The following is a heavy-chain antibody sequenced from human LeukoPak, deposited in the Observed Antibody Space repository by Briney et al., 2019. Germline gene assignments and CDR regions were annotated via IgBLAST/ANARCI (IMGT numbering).Heavy chain of an antibody. CDR1: GGSISSYY. V-gene: IGHV4-59*01. CDR2: IYYSGNT. D-gene: IGHD3-22*01. Sequence: SETLSLTCTVSGGSISSYYWSWIRQPPGKGLEWIGYIYYSGNTNYNPSLKSRVTISVDTSKNQFSLKLSSVTAADTAVYYCARGYYYDSSGYPDAFDIWGQGTMVTVSS. J-gene: IGHJ3*02. CDR3: ARGYYYDSSGYPDAFDI.